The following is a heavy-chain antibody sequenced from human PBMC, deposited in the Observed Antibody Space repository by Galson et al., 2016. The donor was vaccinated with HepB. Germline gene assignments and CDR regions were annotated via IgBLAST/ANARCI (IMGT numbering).Heavy chain of an antibody. CDR1: AFTFTDYT. V-gene: IGHV3-21*04. Sequence: SLRLSCAASAFTFTDYTMNWVRQAPGKGLEWVSSISSTSEYIYYTDSVKGRFTISRDNAKNTLYLQMNSLRAEDTAVYYCAKIKGRWVADYWGQGTLVTVSS. D-gene: IGHD2-15*01. CDR2: ISSTSEYI. J-gene: IGHJ4*02. CDR3: AKIKGRWVADY.